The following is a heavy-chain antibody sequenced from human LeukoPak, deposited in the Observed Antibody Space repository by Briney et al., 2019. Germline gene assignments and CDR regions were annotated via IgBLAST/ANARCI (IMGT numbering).Heavy chain of an antibody. J-gene: IGHJ4*02. CDR2: INTYNGNT. Sequence: ASVKVSCKASGYTFINYGITWVRQAPGQGLEWMGWINTYNGNTNYAQKLQGRVTMTTDTSTSTAYMELRSLRSDDTAVYYCARNSHGYSSGWLQFNFDYWGQGTLVTVSS. CDR3: ARNSHGYSSGWLQFNFDY. V-gene: IGHV1-18*01. D-gene: IGHD6-19*01. CDR1: GYTFINYG.